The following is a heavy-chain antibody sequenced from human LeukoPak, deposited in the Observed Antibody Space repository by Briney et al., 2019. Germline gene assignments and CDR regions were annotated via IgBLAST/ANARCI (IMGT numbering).Heavy chain of an antibody. V-gene: IGHV1-69*05. CDR3: ARDSTDALAAAGHRMDY. CDR2: IIPIFGTA. J-gene: IGHJ4*02. D-gene: IGHD6-13*01. CDR1: GGTFSSYA. Sequence: SVKVSCKSSGGTFSSYAISWVRPAPGQGLEWMGGIIPIFGTANYAQKFQGRVTITTDESTSTAYMELSSLRSEDTAVHYCARDSTDALAAAGHRMDYWGQGTLVTVSS.